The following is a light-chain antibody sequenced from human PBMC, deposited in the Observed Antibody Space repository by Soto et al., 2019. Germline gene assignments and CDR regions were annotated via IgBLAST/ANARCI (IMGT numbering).Light chain of an antibody. CDR2: AAS. J-gene: IGKJ1*01. CDR1: QSVSNSF. CDR3: QQYGLSPRT. Sequence: EVVLTQYKDTLSLSPGERASLSCRASQSVSNSFLAWYQQKPGQSPRLLIYAASARAIGIPDRFSGSGSGTDFTLTISRLEPEDFAVYYCQQYGLSPRTFGQGSNVAIK. V-gene: IGKV3-20*01.